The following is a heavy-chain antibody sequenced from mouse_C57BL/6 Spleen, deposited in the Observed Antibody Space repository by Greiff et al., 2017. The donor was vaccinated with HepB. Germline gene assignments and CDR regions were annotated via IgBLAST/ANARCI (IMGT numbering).Heavy chain of an antibody. V-gene: IGHV1-53*01. J-gene: IGHJ1*03. Sequence: VQLQQPGTELVKPGASVKLSCKASGYTFTSYWMHWVKQRPGQGLEWIGNINPSNGGTNYNEKFKSKATLTVDKSSSTAYMQLSSLTSEDSAVYFCARGGVTYWYFDVWGTGTTVTVSS. CDR3: ARGGVTYWYFDV. CDR1: GYTFTSYW. D-gene: IGHD2-5*01. CDR2: INPSNGGT.